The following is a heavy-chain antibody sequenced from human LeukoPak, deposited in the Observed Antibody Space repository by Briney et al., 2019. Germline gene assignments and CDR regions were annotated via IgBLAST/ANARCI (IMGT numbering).Heavy chain of an antibody. CDR1: GFTFSSYA. J-gene: IGHJ6*03. CDR3: PNGQGSGIYYKPYYYYYMDV. Sequence: GGSLRLSCAASGFTFSSYAMSWVRQAPGKGLEWVSAISGSGGSKYYADSVKGRFTISRDNSKNTLYLQMNSLRAEDTAGYYCPNGQGSGIYYKPYYYYYMDVWGKGTTVTVSS. D-gene: IGHD3-10*01. CDR2: ISGSGGSK. V-gene: IGHV3-23*01.